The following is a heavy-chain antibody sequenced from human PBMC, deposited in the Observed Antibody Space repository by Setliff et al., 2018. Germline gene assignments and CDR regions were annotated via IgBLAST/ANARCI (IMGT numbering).Heavy chain of an antibody. J-gene: IGHJ3*02. CDR2: INPSGGST. CDR3: ARVSGPLTLDGPVDIVARGLDAFDI. CDR1: GYTFTGYY. V-gene: IGHV1-46*01. Sequence: ASVKVSCKASGYTFTGYYMHWVRQAPGQGLEWMGIINPSGGSTSYAQKFQGRVIMTRDTSTSTVYMELSSLRSEDTAVYYCARVSGPLTLDGPVDIVARGLDAFDIWGQGTMVTVSS. D-gene: IGHD5-12*01.